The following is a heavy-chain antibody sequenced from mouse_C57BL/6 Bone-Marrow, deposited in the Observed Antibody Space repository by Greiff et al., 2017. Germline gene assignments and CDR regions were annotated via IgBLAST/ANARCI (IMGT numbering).Heavy chain of an antibody. D-gene: IGHD1-1*01. CDR1: GYAFSSSW. CDR2: IYPGDGDT. CDR3: AMVRYYYGSSPYFDV. J-gene: IGHJ1*03. V-gene: IGHV1-82*01. Sequence: QVQLQQSGPELVKPGASVKISCKASGYAFSSSWMNWVKQRPGKGLEWIGRIYPGDGDTNYNGKFKGKATLTADKSSSTAYMQLSSLTSENSAVYFCAMVRYYYGSSPYFDVWGTGTTVTVSS.